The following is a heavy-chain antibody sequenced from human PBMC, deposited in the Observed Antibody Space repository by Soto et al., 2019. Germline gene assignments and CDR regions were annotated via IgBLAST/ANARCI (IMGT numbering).Heavy chain of an antibody. CDR3: VMVDNYVTPTPQDV. D-gene: IGHD3-16*01. V-gene: IGHV1-18*01. CDR1: GYIFVNYG. J-gene: IGHJ6*02. CDR2: ISPYTGNT. Sequence: QVQLVQSGDEVKKPGASVKVSCKASGYIFVNYGIAWVRQAPGQGLEWMGWISPYTGNTNSATKIQGRLTMTTDTSTSTAYMDLGSLTSDDTALYYCVMVDNYVTPTPQDVWGQGTTVTVSS.